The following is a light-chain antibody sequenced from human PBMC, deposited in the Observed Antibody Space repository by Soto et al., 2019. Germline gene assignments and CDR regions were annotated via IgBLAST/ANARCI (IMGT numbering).Light chain of an antibody. Sequence: QSVLTQPPSVSAAPGQKVTISCSGSSSNIGNNYVSWYQQLPRTAPKLLIYDNNKRPSGIPDRFSGAKSGTSATLGITGLQTGDEADYHCGTWDSSLSAVVFGGGTQLTVL. V-gene: IGLV1-51*01. CDR1: SSNIGNNY. CDR3: GTWDSSLSAVV. J-gene: IGLJ2*01. CDR2: DNN.